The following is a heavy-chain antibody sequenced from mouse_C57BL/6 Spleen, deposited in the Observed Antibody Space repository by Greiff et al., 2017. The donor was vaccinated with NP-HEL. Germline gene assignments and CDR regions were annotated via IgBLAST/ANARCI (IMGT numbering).Heavy chain of an antibody. CDR2: IDPSDSYT. J-gene: IGHJ2*01. V-gene: IGHV1-59*01. D-gene: IGHD1-1*01. CDR1: GYTFTSYW. CDR3: ARGSYYGSSYDFDY. Sequence: VQLQQPGAELVRPGTSVKLSCKASGYTFTSYWMHWVKQRPGQGLEWIGVIDPSDSYTNYNQKFKGKATLTVDTSSSTAYMQLSSLPSEDSAVYYCARGSYYGSSYDFDYWGQGTTLTVSS.